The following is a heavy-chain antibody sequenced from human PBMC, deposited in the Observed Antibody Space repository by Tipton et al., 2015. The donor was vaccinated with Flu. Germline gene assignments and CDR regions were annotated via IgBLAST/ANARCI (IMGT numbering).Heavy chain of an antibody. CDR3: AKDGAISSGWYDEYFQE. D-gene: IGHD6-19*01. V-gene: IGHV3-23*01. J-gene: IGHJ1*01. CDR2: FSGGGGGT. Sequence: GSLRLSCAASGFTFRSYAMSWVRQAPGKGLEWVSSFSGGGGGTYYADSVKGRFTISRDNSKNTLYLQMNSLRAEGTAVYYCAKDGAISSGWYDEYFQEWGQGTLVTVSS. CDR1: GFTFRSYA.